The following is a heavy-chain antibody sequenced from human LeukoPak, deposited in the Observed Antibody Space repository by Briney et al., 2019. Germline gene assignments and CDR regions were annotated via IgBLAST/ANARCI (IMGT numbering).Heavy chain of an antibody. D-gene: IGHD3-10*01. V-gene: IGHV3-30*15. Sequence: GRSLRPSCAASGFTFSSSPMHWVRQAPGKWLESVGVISYDVSNNDTADSVKGRFTISRDNSKNTLYLQVSSLRAEDTAVYYCARDGGGYYASGTHYYFDCWGQGTLVTVSS. J-gene: IGHJ4*02. CDR2: ISYDVSNN. CDR1: GFTFSSSP. CDR3: ARDGGGYYASGTHYYFDC.